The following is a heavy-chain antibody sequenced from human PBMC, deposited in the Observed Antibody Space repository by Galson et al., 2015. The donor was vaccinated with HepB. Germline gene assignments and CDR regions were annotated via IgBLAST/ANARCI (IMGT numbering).Heavy chain of an antibody. J-gene: IGHJ4*02. CDR1: GFIFSNAW. CDR3: TRWRGGLDY. D-gene: IGHD3-3*01. Sequence: SLRLSCAASGFIFSNAWMSWIRQAPGKGLEWVGRIKSKTDGGTTDYAAPVKGRFTISRDDSRDTLYLQMNSLKTEDTAVYYCTRWRGGLDYWGQGTLVTVPS. CDR2: IKSKTDGGTT. V-gene: IGHV3-15*01.